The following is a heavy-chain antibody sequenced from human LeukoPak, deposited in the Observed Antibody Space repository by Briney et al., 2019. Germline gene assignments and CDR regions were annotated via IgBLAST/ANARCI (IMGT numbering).Heavy chain of an antibody. D-gene: IGHD3-10*01. V-gene: IGHV1-3*01. Sequence: ASVKVSCKASGYTFTSCAMHWVRQAPAQRLEWMGWINAGNGNTKYSQKFQGRVTITRDTSASTAYMELSSLRSEDTAVYYCARGWTVLGGTMVRGVIPFDYWGQGTLVTVSS. J-gene: IGHJ4*02. CDR3: ARGWTVLGGTMVRGVIPFDY. CDR2: INAGNGNT. CDR1: GYTFTSCA.